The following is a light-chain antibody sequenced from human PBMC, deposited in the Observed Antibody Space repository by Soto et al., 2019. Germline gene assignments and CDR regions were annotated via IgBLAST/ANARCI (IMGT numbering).Light chain of an antibody. CDR3: TSYTSSGTLEV. CDR1: SSDVGAYNF. Sequence: QSALTQPASVSGSPGQSITISCTGTSSDVGAYNFVSWHQQHPGKAPKLMIYNVYDRPSGISYRFSGSKSGNTASLTISGLQGEDEADYYCTSYTSSGTLEVFGTGAKVTVL. CDR2: NVY. V-gene: IGLV2-14*03. J-gene: IGLJ1*01.